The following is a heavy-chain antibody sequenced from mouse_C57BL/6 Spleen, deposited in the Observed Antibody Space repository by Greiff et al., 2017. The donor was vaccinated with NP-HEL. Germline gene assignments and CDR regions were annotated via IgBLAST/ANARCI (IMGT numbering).Heavy chain of an antibody. CDR1: GFSLTSYA. J-gene: IGHJ4*01. D-gene: IGHD2-4*01. V-gene: IGHV2-9-1*01. CDR2: IWTGGGT. CDR3: ARGVGLRRSYYAMDY. Sequence: VKLVESGPGLVAPSQSLSITCTVSGFSLTSYAISWVRQPPGKGLEWLGVIWTGGGTNYNSALKSRLSISKDNSKSQVFLKMNSLQTDDTARYYCARGVGLRRSYYAMDYWGQGTSVTVSS.